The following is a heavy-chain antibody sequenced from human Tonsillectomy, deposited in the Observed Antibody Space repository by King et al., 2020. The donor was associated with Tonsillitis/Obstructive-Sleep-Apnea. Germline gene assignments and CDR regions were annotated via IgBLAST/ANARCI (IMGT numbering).Heavy chain of an antibody. D-gene: IGHD2-21*02. Sequence: VQLVESGGGLVQPGGSLRLSCAASAFTFSNYAMTWVRQASGKGLEWVSAITASGTNTYYADTVKGRFTISRDNYRNTLYLQMNSLRAEDTALCYCERGAYCGGDCYGTSFYCWGQGTRVTVPS. CDR3: ERGAYCGGDCYGTSFYC. CDR1: AFTFSNYA. V-gene: IGHV3-23*04. CDR2: ITASGTNT. J-gene: IGHJ4*02.